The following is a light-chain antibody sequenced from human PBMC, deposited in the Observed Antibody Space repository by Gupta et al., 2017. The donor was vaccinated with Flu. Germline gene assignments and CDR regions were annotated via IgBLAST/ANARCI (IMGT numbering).Light chain of an antibody. CDR1: NIGSSR. V-gene: IGLV3-21*02. Sequence: SYVLTQPPSVSVAPEQTARICCGGSNIGSSRVQWYQQKPVQAPVMVVYHGNDWPSAIPARVSGSNSYNTATLTVTRVEAGEEADYYCQGWDGIFEGVFGGGTKLTVL. CDR3: QGWDGIFEGV. J-gene: IGLJ3*02. CDR2: HGN.